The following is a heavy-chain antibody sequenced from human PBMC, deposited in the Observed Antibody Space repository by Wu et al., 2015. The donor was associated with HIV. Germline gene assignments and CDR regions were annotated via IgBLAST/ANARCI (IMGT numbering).Heavy chain of an antibody. J-gene: IGHJ6*03. V-gene: IGHV1-69*12. CDR1: GGTFSSYA. D-gene: IGHD3-9*01. Sequence: QVQLVQSGAEVKKPGSSVKVSCKASGGTFSSYAISWVRQAPGQGLEWMGGIIPIFGTANYAQKFQGRVTITADESTSTAYMELSSLRSEDTAVYYCARQNFDWSGNYYYYYYMDVWGKGTTVTVSS. CDR3: ARQNFDWSGNYYYYYYMDV. CDR2: IIPIFGTA.